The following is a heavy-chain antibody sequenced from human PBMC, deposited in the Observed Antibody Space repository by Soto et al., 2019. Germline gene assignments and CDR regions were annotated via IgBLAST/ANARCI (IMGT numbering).Heavy chain of an antibody. D-gene: IGHD1-7*01. CDR3: ARFRNYRTYYYYYGMDV. CDR2: INAGNGNT. Sequence: ASVKVSCKASGYTFTSYAMHWVRQAPGQRLEWMGWINAGNGNTGYAQKFQGRVTMTRNTSISTAYMELSSLRSEDTAVYYCARFRNYRTYYYYYGMDVWGQGTTVTVSS. CDR1: GYTFTSYA. V-gene: IGHV1-3*01. J-gene: IGHJ6*02.